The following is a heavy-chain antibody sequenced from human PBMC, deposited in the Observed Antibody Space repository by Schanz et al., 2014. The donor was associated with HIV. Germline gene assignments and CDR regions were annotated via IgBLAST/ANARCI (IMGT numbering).Heavy chain of an antibody. CDR3: AKDNGWPLASYYRLDV. Sequence: EVQLVESGGGLVQPGRSLRLSCAASGFTFDDYAMHWVRQAPGKGLEWVSGISWNSGSIGYADSVKGRFTISRDNAKNSLYLQMNSLRAEDTALYYCAKDNGWPLASYYRLDVWGQGTTATVSS. D-gene: IGHD6-19*01. V-gene: IGHV3-9*01. CDR2: ISWNSGSI. CDR1: GFTFDDYA. J-gene: IGHJ6*02.